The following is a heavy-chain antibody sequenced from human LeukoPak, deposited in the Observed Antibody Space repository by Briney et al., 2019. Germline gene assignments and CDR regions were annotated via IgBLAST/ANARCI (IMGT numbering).Heavy chain of an antibody. J-gene: IGHJ4*02. CDR2: INWNGGST. CDR1: GFTFDDYG. V-gene: IGHV3-20*04. D-gene: IGHD3-10*01. CDR3: ARGAFGSPYGSGSYYEPSHFDY. Sequence: GGSLRLSCAASGFTFDDYGMSWVRHAPGKGLEWVSGINWNGGSTGYADSVKGRFTISRDNAKNSLYLQMNSLRAEDTALYYCARGAFGSPYGSGSYYEPSHFDYWGQGTLVTVSS.